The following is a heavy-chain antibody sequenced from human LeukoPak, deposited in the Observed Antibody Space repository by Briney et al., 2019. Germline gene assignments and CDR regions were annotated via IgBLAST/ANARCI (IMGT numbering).Heavy chain of an antibody. CDR1: GFTISNYW. CDR3: ARRPYYSNSLDY. D-gene: IGHD3-22*01. J-gene: IGHJ4*02. CDR2: INSDGINT. V-gene: IGHV3-74*01. Sequence: GGSLRLSCAASGFTISNYWMHWVRQAPGKGLVWVSRINSDGINTSYADSVKGRFTISRDNAKNTLNLQMNSLRAEDTAVYYCARRPYYSNSLDYWGQGTLVTVSS.